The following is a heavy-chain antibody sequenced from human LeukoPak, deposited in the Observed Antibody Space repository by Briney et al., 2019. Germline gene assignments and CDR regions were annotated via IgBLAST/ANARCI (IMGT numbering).Heavy chain of an antibody. V-gene: IGHV4-34*01. CDR1: GGSFSGYY. CDR3: AREVEMESPSYSGSYYPTGAFDY. J-gene: IGHJ4*02. CDR2: INHSGST. D-gene: IGHD1-26*01. Sequence: PSETLSLTCAVYGGSFSGYYWSWIRQPPGKGLEWIGEINHSGSTNYNPSLKSRVTISVDTSKNQFSLKLSSVTAADTAVYYCAREVEMESPSYSGSYYPTGAFDYWGQGTLVTVSS.